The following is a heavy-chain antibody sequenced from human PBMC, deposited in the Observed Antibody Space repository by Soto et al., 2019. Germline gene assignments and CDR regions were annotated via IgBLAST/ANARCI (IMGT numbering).Heavy chain of an antibody. CDR2: INPNSGGT. CDR3: ARVQTYYDDSSGYYPDAFDI. CDR1: GYTFTGYY. J-gene: IGHJ3*02. V-gene: IGHV1-2*04. Sequence: GASVKVSCKASGYTFTGYYRQWVRQAPGQGLEWMGWINPNSGGTNYAQKFQGWVTMTRDTSISTAYMELSRLRSDDTAVYYCARVQTYYDDSSGYYPDAFDIWGQGTIVTVSS. D-gene: IGHD3-22*01.